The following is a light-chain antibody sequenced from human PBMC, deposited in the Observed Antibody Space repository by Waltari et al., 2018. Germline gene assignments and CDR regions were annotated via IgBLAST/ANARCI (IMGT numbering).Light chain of an antibody. J-gene: IGLJ2*01. Sequence: QSALTQPASVSGSPGQSITISCTGTSSDVGSYNFVSWYQQHPGKAPKLMICEGSKRPSGISNRFSGSKSGNTASLTISGLQAEDEADYYCCSYTYSSTLVFGGGTKLTVL. CDR1: SSDVGSYNF. V-gene: IGLV2-23*01. CDR2: EGS. CDR3: CSYTYSSTLV.